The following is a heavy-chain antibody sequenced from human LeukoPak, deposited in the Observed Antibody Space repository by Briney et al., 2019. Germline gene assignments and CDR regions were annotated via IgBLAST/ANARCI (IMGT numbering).Heavy chain of an antibody. V-gene: IGHV1-69*06. D-gene: IGHD2-15*01. CDR2: IIPIFGTA. Sequence: SVKVSCKASGGTFSSYVISWVRQAPGQGLEWMGGIIPIFGTANYAQRFQGRVTITADKSARPAYMELSSLRSEDTAVFYCASATLRCSFGSCYEMDVWGKGTTVTVSS. CDR1: GGTFSSYV. J-gene: IGHJ6*04. CDR3: ASATLRCSFGSCYEMDV.